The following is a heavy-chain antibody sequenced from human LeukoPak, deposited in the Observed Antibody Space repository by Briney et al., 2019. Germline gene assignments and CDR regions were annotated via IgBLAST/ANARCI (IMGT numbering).Heavy chain of an antibody. V-gene: IGHV1-18*01. CDR2: ISAYNGNT. D-gene: IGHD2-2*01. CDR1: GYTFTSYG. J-gene: IGHJ4*02. CDR3: ARDLSSYDIVVAPADY. Sequence: GASVKVSFKASGYTFTSYGISWVRQAPGQGLEWMGWISAYNGNTNYAQKLQGRVTMTTDTSTSTAYMELRSLRSDDTAVYYCARDLSSYDIVVAPADYWGQGTLVTVSS.